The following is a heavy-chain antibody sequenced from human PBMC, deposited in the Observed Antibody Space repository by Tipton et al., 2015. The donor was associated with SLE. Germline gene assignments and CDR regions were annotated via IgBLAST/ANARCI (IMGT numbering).Heavy chain of an antibody. CDR1: GGSISSNSYY. CDR2: IYYSGST. V-gene: IGHV4-39*07. Sequence: LRLSCTVSGGSISSNSYYWGWIRQPPGKGLEWIGSIYYSGSTYYNPSLKSRVTISVDTSKTHFFLELKSVTAADTAVYYCARDPRLDGMDVWGQGTTVTVSS. CDR3: ARDPRLDGMDV. J-gene: IGHJ6*02.